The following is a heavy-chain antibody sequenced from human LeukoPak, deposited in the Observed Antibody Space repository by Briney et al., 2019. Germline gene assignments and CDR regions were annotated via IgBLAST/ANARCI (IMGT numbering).Heavy chain of an antibody. CDR1: GYTFNRHG. J-gene: IGHJ4*02. Sequence: ASVKVSCKASGYTFNRHGISWARQAPGQGLEWMGWINAYNGNTNYAQKLQGRVTMTTDTSTSTAYMELRSLRFDDTAVYYCARRQGTTLSFDYWGQGTLVTVSS. D-gene: IGHD1-1*01. CDR2: INAYNGNT. V-gene: IGHV1-18*01. CDR3: ARRQGTTLSFDY.